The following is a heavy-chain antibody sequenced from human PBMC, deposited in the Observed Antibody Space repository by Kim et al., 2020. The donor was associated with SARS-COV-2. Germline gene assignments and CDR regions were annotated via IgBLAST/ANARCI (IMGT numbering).Heavy chain of an antibody. J-gene: IGHJ4*02. V-gene: IGHV4-31*03. CDR2: IYYSGST. D-gene: IGHD2-2*01. CDR3: ARGGVVPAAIRVYFDY. CDR1: GGSISSGGYY. Sequence: SETLSLTCTVSGGSISSGGYYWSWIRQHPGKGLEWIGYIYYSGSTYYNPSLKSRVTISVDTSKNQFSLKLSSVTAADTAVYYCARGGVVPAAIRVYFDYWGQATLVTVS.